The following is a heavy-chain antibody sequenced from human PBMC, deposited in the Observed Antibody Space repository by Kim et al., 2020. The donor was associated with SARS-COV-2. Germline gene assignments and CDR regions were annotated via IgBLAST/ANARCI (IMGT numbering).Heavy chain of an antibody. Sequence: NTRNEDSVKVRFTTSRESAKNTVYVKMNSRRAEDTAVYYCAKTIAMMNYWGQGTLVTVSS. D-gene: IGHD3-22*01. V-gene: IGHV3-23*01. J-gene: IGHJ4*02. CDR2: NT. CDR3: AKTIAMMNY.